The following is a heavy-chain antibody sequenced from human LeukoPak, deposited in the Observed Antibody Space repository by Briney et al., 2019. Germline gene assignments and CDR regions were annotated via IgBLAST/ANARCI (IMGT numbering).Heavy chain of an antibody. J-gene: IGHJ6*04. V-gene: IGHV4-34*01. CDR3: ARSLIRSWSSVGV. Sequence: NPSETLSLTCAVYGGSFTGYYWSWIRQPPEKGLEWIGEINDGGSTNYNPSLKSRVAISVDTSKNQFSLKLSSVTAADTAVYYCARSLIRSWSSVGVWGKGTTVTVSS. D-gene: IGHD6-13*01. CDR2: INDGGST. CDR1: GGSFTGYY.